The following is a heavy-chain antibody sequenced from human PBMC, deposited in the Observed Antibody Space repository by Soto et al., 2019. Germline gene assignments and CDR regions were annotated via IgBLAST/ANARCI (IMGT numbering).Heavy chain of an antibody. CDR3: ARARGGYFHS. CDR2: IYYSGST. J-gene: IGHJ4*02. CDR1: GDSISSYY. V-gene: IGHV4-59*01. Sequence: QVQLQESGPGLVKPSETLSLTCTVSGDSISSYYWSWIRQPPGKGLEWIGYIYYSGSTNYNPSLKSRVTISVDTSKAQFSLKLSSVTAAYTAVYYCARARGGYFHSWGQGTLVTVSS. D-gene: IGHD3-10*01.